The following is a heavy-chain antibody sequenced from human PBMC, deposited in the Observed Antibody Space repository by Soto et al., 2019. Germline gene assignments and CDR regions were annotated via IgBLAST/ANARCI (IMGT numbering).Heavy chain of an antibody. V-gene: IGHV1-69*06. J-gene: IGHJ4*02. D-gene: IGHD3-10*01. Sequence: PRASVKVSCKASGGTFSSYAISWVRQAPGQGLEWMGGIIPIFGTANYAQKFQGRVTITADKSTSTAYMELSSLRSEDTAVYYCAGTTYYYGSGSYPPDYWGQGTLVTVSS. CDR3: AGTTYYYGSGSYPPDY. CDR2: IIPIFGTA. CDR1: GGTFSSYA.